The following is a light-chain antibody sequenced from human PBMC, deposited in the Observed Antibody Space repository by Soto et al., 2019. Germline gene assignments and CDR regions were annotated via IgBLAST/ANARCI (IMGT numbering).Light chain of an antibody. CDR2: DVN. Sequence: QSALTQPASVSGSPGQSIAISCTGTSSDVGGCNFVSWYQQLPGKAPRLMIYDVNYRPSGVSDRFSGSKSGNTASLTISELQAEDEADYYCSSYTTSSTLVFGTGTKITVL. CDR3: SSYTTSSTLV. CDR1: SSDVGGCNF. J-gene: IGLJ1*01. V-gene: IGLV2-14*01.